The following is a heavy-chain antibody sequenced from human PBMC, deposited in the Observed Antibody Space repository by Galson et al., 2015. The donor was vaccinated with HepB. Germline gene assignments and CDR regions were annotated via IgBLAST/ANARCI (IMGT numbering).Heavy chain of an antibody. D-gene: IGHD6-19*01. V-gene: IGHV2-70*04. CDR3: ARSGYSSGWYPWYFDL. CDR1: GFSLSTTEMR. Sequence: ALVKPTQTLTLTRTFSGFSLSTTEMRVSWIRQPPGKALEWLARIDWDDDKFYSPSLKTRLTISKDTSKNQVVLTMTNMDPVDTATYYCARSGYSSGWYPWYFDLWGRGTLVTVSS. CDR2: IDWDDDK. J-gene: IGHJ2*01.